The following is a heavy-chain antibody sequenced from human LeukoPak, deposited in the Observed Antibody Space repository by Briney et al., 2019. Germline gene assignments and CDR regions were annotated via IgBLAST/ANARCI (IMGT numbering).Heavy chain of an antibody. V-gene: IGHV3-33*06. D-gene: IGHD3-22*01. CDR1: GFTFSSHG. J-gene: IGHJ2*01. CDR3: AKEGYYYDSSGYFHFDL. Sequence: PGGSLRLSCAGSGFTFSSHGRHWVRQAPGKGLEWVAVIWYDGSNKYYADPVKGRFTISRDNSKNTLYLQMNSLRAEDTAVYYCAKEGYYYDSSGYFHFDLWGRGTLVTVSS. CDR2: IWYDGSNK.